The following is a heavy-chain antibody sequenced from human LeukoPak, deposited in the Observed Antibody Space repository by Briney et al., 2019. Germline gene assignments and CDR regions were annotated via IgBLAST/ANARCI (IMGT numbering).Heavy chain of an antibody. CDR1: GGTFSSYA. CDR2: IIPIFGTA. Sequence: ASVKVSCKASGGTFSSYAISWVRQAPGQGLEWTGGIIPIFGTANYAQKFQGRVTITADESTSTAYMELSSLRSEDTAVYYCARARRYYDSSGYYYPFDYWGQGTLVTVSS. V-gene: IGHV1-69*13. D-gene: IGHD3-22*01. CDR3: ARARRYYDSSGYYYPFDY. J-gene: IGHJ4*02.